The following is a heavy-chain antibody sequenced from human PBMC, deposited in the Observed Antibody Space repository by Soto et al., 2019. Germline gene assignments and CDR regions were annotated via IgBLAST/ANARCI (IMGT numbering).Heavy chain of an antibody. Sequence: SETLSLTCTVSGGSISTYYWSWIRQPPGKGLEWVGYIYYTGSSSHNPSLNSRVTMSEDTSKNQFSLKLNSVTAADTAVYYCARHKGLLWFGGPLLRPFDVWGQGTMVTVSS. CDR1: GGSISTYY. J-gene: IGHJ3*01. CDR3: ARHKGLLWFGGPLLRPFDV. CDR2: IYYTGSS. V-gene: IGHV4-59*08. D-gene: IGHD3-10*01.